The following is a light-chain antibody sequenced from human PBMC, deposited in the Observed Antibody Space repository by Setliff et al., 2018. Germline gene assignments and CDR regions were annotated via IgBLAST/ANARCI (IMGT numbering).Light chain of an antibody. J-gene: IGLJ1*01. CDR2: SNN. Sequence: QSVLTQPPSVSGAPGQRVTISCTGSSSSLGAGFTVHWYQVLPGTAPKLLIYSNNFRPSGVPDRLFGSKSGTSASLAITGLQSEDEADYYCQSYGGGLNGYVFGTGTKVT. CDR3: QSYGGGLNGYV. CDR1: SSSLGAGFT. V-gene: IGLV1-40*01.